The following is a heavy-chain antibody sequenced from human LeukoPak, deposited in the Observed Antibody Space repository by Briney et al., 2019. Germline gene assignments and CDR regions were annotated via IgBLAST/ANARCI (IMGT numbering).Heavy chain of an antibody. CDR1: GGSISRSSYY. CDR3: TKGRGI. V-gene: IGHV4-39*07. J-gene: IGHJ4*02. CDR2: IYTSGSS. Sequence: PSETLSLTCTVSGGSISRSSYYWAWIRQPPGKGLEWIGRIYTSGSSNYSPSLKSRVTISVDTSKNQFSLKLTSVTAADTAVYYCTKGRGIWGQGTLVTVSS. D-gene: IGHD3-10*01.